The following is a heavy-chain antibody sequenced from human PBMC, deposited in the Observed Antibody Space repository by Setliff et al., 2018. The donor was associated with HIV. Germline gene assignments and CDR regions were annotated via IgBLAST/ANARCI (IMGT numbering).Heavy chain of an antibody. D-gene: IGHD3-22*01. CDR3: AGSRGYFVKAE. Sequence: GGSLRLSCAASGFTFTSAWMTWVRQAPGKGLEWISFIASASSSTYYAASVKGRFILSRDNARNSLYLQMNSLSAEDTAVYYCAGSRGYFVKAEWGQGTLVTVSS. CDR1: GFTFTSAW. CDR2: IASASSST. J-gene: IGHJ4*02. V-gene: IGHV3-48*04.